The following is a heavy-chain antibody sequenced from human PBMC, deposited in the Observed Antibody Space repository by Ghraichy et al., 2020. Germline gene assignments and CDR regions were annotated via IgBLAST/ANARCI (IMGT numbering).Heavy chain of an antibody. CDR1: GGSISSSSYY. V-gene: IGHV4-39*01. Sequence: SETLSLTCTVSGGSISSSSYYWGWIRQPPGKGLEWIGSIYYSGSTYYNPSLKSRVTISVDKSKNQFSLKLSSVTAADTAVYYCARRIRQLVTAFDIWGQGTMVTVSS. CDR3: ARRIRQLVTAFDI. D-gene: IGHD6-13*01. CDR2: IYYSGST. J-gene: IGHJ3*02.